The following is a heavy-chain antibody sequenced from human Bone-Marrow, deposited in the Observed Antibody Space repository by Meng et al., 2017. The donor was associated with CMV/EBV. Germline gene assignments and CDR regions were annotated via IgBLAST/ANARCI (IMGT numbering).Heavy chain of an antibody. CDR2: INPNSGGT. V-gene: IGHV1-2*02. CDR1: GHTSCTYY. J-gene: IGHJ3*02. Sequence: ASAKVFCKASGHTSCTYYRYWVRQAPGQGLEWMGGINPNSGGTNYAQKFQGRVNMIRDTSISTAYMELSRLRSDDTAVYYCARGYCSSTSCYRASYAFDIWGQGTMVTVSS. CDR3: ARGYCSSTSCYRASYAFDI. D-gene: IGHD2-2*01.